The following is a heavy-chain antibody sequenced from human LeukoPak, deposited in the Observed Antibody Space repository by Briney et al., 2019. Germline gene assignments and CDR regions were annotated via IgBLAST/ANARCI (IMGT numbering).Heavy chain of an antibody. V-gene: IGHV4-59*01. CDR3: ATHSSSSNIFDN. J-gene: IGHJ4*02. Sequence: PSETLSLTCSVSGGSLSTFYWTWIRQSPGKGLEWIGYIYYNGITNYNLSLKSRVTISLDTSRNLFSLKLSSATAADTAVYYCATHSSSSNIFDNWGQGTLVTVSS. D-gene: IGHD6-6*01. CDR1: GGSLSTFY. CDR2: IYYNGIT.